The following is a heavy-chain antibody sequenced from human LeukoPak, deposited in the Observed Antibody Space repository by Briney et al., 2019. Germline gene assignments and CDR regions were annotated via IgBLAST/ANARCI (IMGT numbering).Heavy chain of an antibody. J-gene: IGHJ4*02. CDR1: GYTFTSNY. CDR3: AVASGWSTLDY. CDR2: INPNSGGT. Sequence: ASVKVSCKAFGYTFTSNYMHWVRQAPGQGLEWMGWINPNSGGTNYAQKFQGRVTMTRDTSISTAYMELSSVTAADTAVYYCAVASGWSTLDYWGQGTLVTVSS. V-gene: IGHV1-2*02. D-gene: IGHD6-19*01.